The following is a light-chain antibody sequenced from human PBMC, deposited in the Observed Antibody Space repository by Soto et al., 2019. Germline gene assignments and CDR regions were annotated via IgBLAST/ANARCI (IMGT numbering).Light chain of an antibody. V-gene: IGLV1-47*02. CDR2: VDN. CDR3: AAWDDSLTGVV. CDR1: SSNIGSNS. Sequence: QSVLTQPPSVSGTPGQRVTISCSGGSSNIGSNSVYWYQQLPGTAPKLLISVDNQRPSGVPDRFSGSKSGTSASLAISGLRSEDEADYFCAAWDDSLTGVVFGGGTKLTVL. J-gene: IGLJ2*01.